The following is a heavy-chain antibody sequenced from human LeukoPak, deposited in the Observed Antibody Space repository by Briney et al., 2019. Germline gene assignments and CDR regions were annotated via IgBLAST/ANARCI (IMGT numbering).Heavy chain of an antibody. CDR1: GFTFSSYW. V-gene: IGHV3-7*03. D-gene: IGHD1-7*01. CDR3: ARSYNWNYGAFDI. J-gene: IGHJ3*02. Sequence: GGSLRLSCAASGFTFSSYWMSWVRQAPGKGLEWVANIKQDGSEKYYGDSVKGRFTISRDNAKNSLYLQMNSLRAEDTALYYCARSYNWNYGAFDIWGQGTMVTVSS. CDR2: IKQDGSEK.